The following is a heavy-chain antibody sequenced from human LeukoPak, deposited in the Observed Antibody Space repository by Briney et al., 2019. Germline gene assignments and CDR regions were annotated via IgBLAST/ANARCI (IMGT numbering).Heavy chain of an antibody. Sequence: SSETLSLTCTVSGYSISSGYFWGWIRQSPGKGPEWIGTIRHSGDTYYNPSLKSRVTISIDTSKNHFSLTLESVTAADTAVYYCARDGGWVMVTEIDKWGQGILVTVSS. D-gene: IGHD5-18*01. CDR1: GYSISSGYF. V-gene: IGHV4-38-2*02. CDR2: IRHSGDT. CDR3: ARDGGWVMVTEIDK. J-gene: IGHJ1*01.